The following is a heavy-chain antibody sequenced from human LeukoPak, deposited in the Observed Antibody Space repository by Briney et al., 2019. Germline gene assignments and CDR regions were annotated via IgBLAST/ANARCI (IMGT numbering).Heavy chain of an antibody. Sequence: SETLSLTCTVSGGSISSGDYYWSWVRQPPGKGLEWIGYIYYSGTTNYNPSLKSRVTMSGDTSNNQFSLKLSSVTAADTAVYYCARGSYDYVWGSYRRPRNWFDPWGQGTLVTVSS. CDR2: IYYSGTT. D-gene: IGHD3-16*02. V-gene: IGHV4-30-4*01. J-gene: IGHJ5*02. CDR1: GGSISSGDYY. CDR3: ARGSYDYVWGSYRRPRNWFDP.